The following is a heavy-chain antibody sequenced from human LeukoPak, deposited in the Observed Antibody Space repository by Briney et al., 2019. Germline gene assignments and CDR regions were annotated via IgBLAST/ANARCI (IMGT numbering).Heavy chain of an antibody. CDR3: ARFHGGRDFWWWDY. D-gene: IGHD3-3*01. Sequence: SETLSLTCAVYGXSFSGYYWSWIRQPPGKGQEWIGEINRSGSTNYNPSLKSRVTISVDTSKNQFSLKLSSVTAADTAVYYCARFHGGRDFWWWDYWGQGTLVTVSS. CDR2: INRSGST. J-gene: IGHJ4*02. CDR1: GXSFSGYY. V-gene: IGHV4-34*01.